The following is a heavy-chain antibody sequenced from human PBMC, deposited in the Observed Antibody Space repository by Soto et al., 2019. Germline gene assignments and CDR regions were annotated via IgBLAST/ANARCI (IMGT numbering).Heavy chain of an antibody. D-gene: IGHD3-10*02. Sequence: EVQLVESGGGLVKPGGSLRLSCAASGLTFSNAYINWYRQAPGKGPEWVGRIKSKADGGATDYAAPVQGRFSISRDDSKSMLYLQMNSLKTEDTAMYFCSLVSHDPRGYFRDLGWGQGILVIVS. J-gene: IGHJ4*02. CDR3: SLVSHDPRGYFRDLG. V-gene: IGHV3-15*07. CDR2: IKSKADGGAT. CDR1: GLTFSNAY.